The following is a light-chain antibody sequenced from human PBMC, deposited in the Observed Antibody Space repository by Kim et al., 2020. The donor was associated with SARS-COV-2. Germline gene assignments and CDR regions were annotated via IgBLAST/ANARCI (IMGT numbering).Light chain of an antibody. CDR2: GKN. CDR3: NSRESSGNRVV. J-gene: IGLJ2*01. CDR1: TLRNYL. V-gene: IGLV3-19*01. Sequence: ALGQTGRITYQGDTLRNYLASWYQQKPGQAPILVIYGKNNRPSGIPDRFSGSSSGNTASLTITGVQAEDEADFYCNSRESSGNRVVFGGGTQLTVL.